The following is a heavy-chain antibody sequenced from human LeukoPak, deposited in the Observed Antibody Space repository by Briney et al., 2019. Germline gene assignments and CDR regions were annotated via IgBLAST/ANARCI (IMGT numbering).Heavy chain of an antibody. Sequence: SETLSLTCTVSGGSISGYYWSWIRQPPGKGLEWIGYIYYSGSTNYNPSLKSRVTISVDTSKNQFSLKLSSVIAADTAVYYCARDRYSSGGIYYYYGMDVWGQGTTVTVSS. CDR3: ARDRYSSGGIYYYYGMDV. V-gene: IGHV4-59*01. CDR2: IYYSGST. D-gene: IGHD6-19*01. J-gene: IGHJ6*02. CDR1: GGSISGYY.